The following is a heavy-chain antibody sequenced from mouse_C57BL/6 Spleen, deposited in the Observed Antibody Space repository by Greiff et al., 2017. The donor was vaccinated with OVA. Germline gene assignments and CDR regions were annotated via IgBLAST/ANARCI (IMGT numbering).Heavy chain of an antibody. CDR1: GYTFTSYG. Sequence: VQLQQSGAELARPGASVKLSCKASGYTFTSYGISWVKQSTGQGLEWIGEIYPRSGNTYYNEKFKGKATLTADKSSSTAYMELRSLTSEDSAVYVCARDLDSSGYGAMDYWGQGTSVTVSS. J-gene: IGHJ4*01. V-gene: IGHV1-81*01. CDR2: IYPRSGNT. CDR3: ARDLDSSGYGAMDY. D-gene: IGHD3-2*02.